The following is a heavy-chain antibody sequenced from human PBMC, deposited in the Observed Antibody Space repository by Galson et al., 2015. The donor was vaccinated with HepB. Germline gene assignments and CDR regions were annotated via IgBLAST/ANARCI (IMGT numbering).Heavy chain of an antibody. D-gene: IGHD1-1*01. Sequence: QSGAEVKKPGESLKISCKGSAYNFANYWIGWVRQMPGKGLEWMGIIFPDDSDTRYSPSFRGQVTISADKSISTAYLQWSRLKASDTAIYYCASSLATTLYFDYWGQGTLVTVSS. CDR2: IFPDDSDT. CDR3: ASSLATTLYFDY. J-gene: IGHJ4*02. CDR1: AYNFANYW. V-gene: IGHV5-51*01.